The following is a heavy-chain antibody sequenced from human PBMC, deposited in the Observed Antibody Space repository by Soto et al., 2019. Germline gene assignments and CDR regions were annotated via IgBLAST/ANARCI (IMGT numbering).Heavy chain of an antibody. CDR2: IGTAGDT. D-gene: IGHD6-13*01. V-gene: IGHV3-13*01. J-gene: IGHJ4*02. CDR1: AFTFSTYW. Sequence: GGSLRLSCAASAFTFSTYWMSWVRQAPGKGLEWVSSIGTAGDTYYAVSVKGRFTISRDNAKNSLSLQMNSLRAGDMAVYFCAKSQEIGTHFFDSWGQGTQVTVSS. CDR3: AKSQEIGTHFFDS.